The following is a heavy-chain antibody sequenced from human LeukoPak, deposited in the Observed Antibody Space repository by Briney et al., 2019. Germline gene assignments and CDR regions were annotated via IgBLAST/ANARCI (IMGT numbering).Heavy chain of an antibody. Sequence: GGSLRLSCAASGFTFSSHSMNWVRQAPGKGLEWLSYINTVGDDIYHADSVKGRFTVSRDNTKNSLYLQMNNLRAEDTAVYYCARAEETTWGIDPWGQGTLVTVSS. V-gene: IGHV3-48*01. CDR3: ARAEETTWGIDP. CDR1: GFTFSSHS. CDR2: INTVGDDI. J-gene: IGHJ5*02. D-gene: IGHD3-16*01.